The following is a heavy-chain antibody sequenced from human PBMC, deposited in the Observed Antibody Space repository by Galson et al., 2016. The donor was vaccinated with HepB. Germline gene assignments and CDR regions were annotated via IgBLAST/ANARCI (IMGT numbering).Heavy chain of an antibody. J-gene: IGHJ6*02. Sequence: SETLSLTCAVYGGSFTGYYWSWIRQPPGKGLEWMGEINHSGSTNYNPSLKSRVTISVDKSKNQFSLKLSSVTAADTAVYYCARVRRVAGYYYYGMDVWGQGTTVTVSS. CDR3: ARVRRVAGYYYYGMDV. CDR1: GGSFTGYY. CDR2: INHSGST. D-gene: IGHD1-26*01. V-gene: IGHV4-34*01.